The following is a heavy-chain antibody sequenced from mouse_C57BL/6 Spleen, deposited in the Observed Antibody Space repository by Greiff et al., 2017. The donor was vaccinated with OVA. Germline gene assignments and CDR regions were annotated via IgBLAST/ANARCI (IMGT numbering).Heavy chain of an antibody. Sequence: EVQLQQSGPGLVKPSQSLSLTCSVTGYSITSGYYWNWIRQFPGNKLEWMGYISYDGSNNYNPSLKNRISITRDTSKNQFFLKLNSVTTEDTATYYCAKHPPNWERDAMDYWGQGTSVTVSS. D-gene: IGHD4-1*01. CDR1: GYSITSGYY. J-gene: IGHJ4*01. CDR3: AKHPPNWERDAMDY. CDR2: ISYDGSN. V-gene: IGHV3-6*01.